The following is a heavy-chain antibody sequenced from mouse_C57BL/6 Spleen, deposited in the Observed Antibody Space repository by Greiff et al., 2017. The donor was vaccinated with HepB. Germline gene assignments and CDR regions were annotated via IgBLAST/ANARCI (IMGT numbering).Heavy chain of an antibody. J-gene: IGHJ3*01. Sequence: EVHLVESEGGLVQPGSSMKLSCTASGFTFSDYYMAWVRQVPEKGLEWVANINYDGSSTYYLASLKSRFIISRDNAKNMLYLQMSRLKSEDTATYYCARGGTGGWFAYWGQGTLVTVSA. V-gene: IGHV5-16*01. CDR1: GFTFSDYY. D-gene: IGHD3-3*01. CDR2: INYDGSST. CDR3: ARGGTGGWFAY.